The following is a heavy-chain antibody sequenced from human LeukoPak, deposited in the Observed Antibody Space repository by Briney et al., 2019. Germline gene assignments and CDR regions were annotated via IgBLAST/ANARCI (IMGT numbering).Heavy chain of an antibody. CDR3: SNVGY. CDR2: ISYDGSNK. Sequence: GGSLRLSCAAPGFTFSSYGMHWVRQAPGKGLEWVAVISYDGSNKYYADSVKGRFTISRDNAKNSLYLQMNSLRVEDTAVYYCSNVGYWGQGTLVTVSS. V-gene: IGHV3-30*18. CDR1: GFTFSSYG. J-gene: IGHJ4*02.